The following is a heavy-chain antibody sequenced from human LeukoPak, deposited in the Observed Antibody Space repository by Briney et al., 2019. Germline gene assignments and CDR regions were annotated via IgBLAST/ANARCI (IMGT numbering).Heavy chain of an antibody. D-gene: IGHD3-10*01. J-gene: IGHJ3*01. CDR1: GYSISSGYY. CDR2: IYHRGNT. V-gene: IGHV4-38-2*01. Sequence: KPSETLSLTCAVSGYSISSGYYWGWIRQPPGKGLEWIGSIYHRGNTYYNPSLKSRVTISVDTSKNQFSLKLNSVTAADTAVYYCARVLYYGSGSGTFDVWGQGTMVTVSS. CDR3: ARVLYYGSGSGTFDV.